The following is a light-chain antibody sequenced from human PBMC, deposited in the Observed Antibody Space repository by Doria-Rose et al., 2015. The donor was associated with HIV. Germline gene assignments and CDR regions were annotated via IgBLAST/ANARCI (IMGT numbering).Light chain of an antibody. Sequence: DIRLTQSPSSLSASVGDRVTITCRASQSISSYLNWYQQKPGKAPKLLIYAASSLQSGVPSRFSGSGSGTDFTLTISSLQPEDFATYYCRQSYGTFGQGTKLEIK. V-gene: IGKV1-39*01. CDR2: AAS. CDR3: RQSYGT. CDR1: QSISSY. J-gene: IGKJ2*01.